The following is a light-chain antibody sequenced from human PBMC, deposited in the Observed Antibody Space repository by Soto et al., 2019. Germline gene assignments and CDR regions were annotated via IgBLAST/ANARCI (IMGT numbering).Light chain of an antibody. CDR1: QRVGRNY. CDR3: QQYGNSPYT. CDR2: GAS. J-gene: IGKJ2*01. V-gene: IGKV3-20*01. Sequence: PGERVTLSCRASQRVGRNYLAWYQQRPGQAPRLLIYGASSRATGIPDRFSGSGSRTDFSLTINSLEPEDSAVYYCQQYGNSPYTFGQGTKLQIK.